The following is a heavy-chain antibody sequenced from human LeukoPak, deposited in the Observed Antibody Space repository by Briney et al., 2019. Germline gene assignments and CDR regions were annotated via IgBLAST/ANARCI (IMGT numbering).Heavy chain of an antibody. Sequence: GGSLRLSCAASGFTFSTCGMNWVRQAPGKGLEWVSYISGSSFTIYYADSVKGRFTISKDNSKNTLYLQMNSLRAEDTAVYYCAKDRDILTGYLDYWGQGTLVTVSS. D-gene: IGHD3-9*01. J-gene: IGHJ4*02. CDR1: GFTFSTCG. V-gene: IGHV3-48*01. CDR2: ISGSSFTI. CDR3: AKDRDILTGYLDY.